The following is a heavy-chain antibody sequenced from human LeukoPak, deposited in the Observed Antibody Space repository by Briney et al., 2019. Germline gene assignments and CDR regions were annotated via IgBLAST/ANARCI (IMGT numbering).Heavy chain of an antibody. J-gene: IGHJ2*01. V-gene: IGHV1-18*01. D-gene: IGHD6-13*01. Sequence: ASVKVSFKASGYTFTSYGISWVRQAPGQGLEWMGWISAYNGNTNYAQKLQGRVTMTTDTSTSTAYMELRSLRSDDTAVYYCARGVKRSSWYPDWYFDLWGRGTLVTVSS. CDR2: ISAYNGNT. CDR3: ARGVKRSSWYPDWYFDL. CDR1: GYTFTSYG.